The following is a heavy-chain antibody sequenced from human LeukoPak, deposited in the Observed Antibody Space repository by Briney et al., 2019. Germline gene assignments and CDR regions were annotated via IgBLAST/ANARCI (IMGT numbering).Heavy chain of an antibody. CDR3: ARDYIAYDPLDY. J-gene: IGHJ4*02. D-gene: IGHD3-3*01. CDR1: GFTFSFYN. V-gene: IGHV3-21*01. CDR2: ISSSSTYI. Sequence: GGSLRLSCAASGFTFSFYNMNCVRQAPGKGVEWVSSISSSSTYIYYTDSVRGRFTISRDNAKNSLYLQMNSLRAEDTAVYWCARDYIAYDPLDYWGQGTLVTVSS.